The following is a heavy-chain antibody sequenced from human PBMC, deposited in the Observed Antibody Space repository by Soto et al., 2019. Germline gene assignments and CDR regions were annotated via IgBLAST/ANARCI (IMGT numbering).Heavy chain of an antibody. CDR1: GFTFTSSS. CDR2: IVVGSGNT. Sequence: GASVKVSCKASGFTFTSSSVQWVRQARGQRLEWIGWIVVGSGNTNYAQKFQERVTITRDMSTSTAYMELSSLRSEDTAVYYCAADSSSPRRSYYYYCMDVWGQGTTVTV. D-gene: IGHD6-6*01. V-gene: IGHV1-58*01. J-gene: IGHJ6*02. CDR3: AADSSSPRRSYYYYCMDV.